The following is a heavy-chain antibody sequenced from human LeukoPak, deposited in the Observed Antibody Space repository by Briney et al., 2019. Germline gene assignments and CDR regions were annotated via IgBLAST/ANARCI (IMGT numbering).Heavy chain of an antibody. CDR3: AREAKHGSTWYSFDY. CDR2: IWYDGSNK. D-gene: IGHD6-13*01. CDR1: GFTFSSYG. Sequence: HPGGSLRLSCAASGFTFSSYGMHWVRQAPGKGLEWVTTIWYDGSNKYYADSVKGRFTISRDNSKNTLYLQMNSLRAEDTAVYYCAREAKHGSTWYSFDYWGQGTLVTASS. J-gene: IGHJ4*02. V-gene: IGHV3-33*01.